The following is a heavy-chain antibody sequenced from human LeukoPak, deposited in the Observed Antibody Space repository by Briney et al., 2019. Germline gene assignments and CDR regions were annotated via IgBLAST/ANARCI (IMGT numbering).Heavy chain of an antibody. CDR3: ARRLPIAGGSSHAFNV. Sequence: GGSLRLSCAASGFTLSDYFMSWIRQAPGKGLEWVSYITSSDSSVYYADSVQGRFTISRDNAKNSLYLQMNSQRAEDTAVYYCARRLPIAGGSSHAFNVWGQGTMVTVSS. CDR1: GFTLSDYF. CDR2: ITSSDSSV. D-gene: IGHD6-13*01. V-gene: IGHV3-11*04. J-gene: IGHJ3*01.